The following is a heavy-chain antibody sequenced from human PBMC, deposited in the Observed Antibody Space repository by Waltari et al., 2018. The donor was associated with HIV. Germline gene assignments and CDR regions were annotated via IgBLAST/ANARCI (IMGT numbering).Heavy chain of an antibody. D-gene: IGHD2-15*01. V-gene: IGHV3-33*01. CDR3: ARDRSEGGGYYYYGLDV. CDR1: GFTFSSYG. Sequence: QVQLVESGGGVVQPGRSLRLSCAASGFTFSSYGMHWVRQAPGKWLEWVAVIWYDGTNKYYADSVKGRFTISRDNSKNTLYLQMNSLRAEDTAVYYCARDRSEGGGYYYYGLDVWGQGTTVTVSS. CDR2: IWYDGTNK. J-gene: IGHJ6*02.